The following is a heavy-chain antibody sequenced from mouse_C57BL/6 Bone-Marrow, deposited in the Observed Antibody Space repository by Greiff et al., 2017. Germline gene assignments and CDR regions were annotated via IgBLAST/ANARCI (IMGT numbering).Heavy chain of an antibody. CDR1: GYAFSSSW. Sequence: QVQLQQSGPELVKPGASVKISCKASGYAFSSSWMNWVKQRPGKGLEWIGRIYPGDGDTNYNGKFKGKATLTADKSSSTAYMQLSSLTSEDSAVYFCVRAPIYYYGSRYFDVWGTGTTVTVSS. CDR3: VRAPIYYYGSRYFDV. J-gene: IGHJ1*03. V-gene: IGHV1-82*01. D-gene: IGHD1-1*01. CDR2: IYPGDGDT.